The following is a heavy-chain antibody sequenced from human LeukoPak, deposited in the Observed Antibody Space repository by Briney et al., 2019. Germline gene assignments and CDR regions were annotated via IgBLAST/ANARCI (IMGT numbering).Heavy chain of an antibody. J-gene: IGHJ4*02. CDR2: VSGSGLST. V-gene: IGHV3-23*01. D-gene: IGHD6-19*01. CDR1: GFTLSSSA. CDR3: AKGLSSGCYWALDY. Sequence: GGSLRLSCAASGFTLSSSAMSWVRQAPGKGPEWVSAVSGSGLSTYYADSVKGRFTISRDKSKNTLYLQMNSLRAEDTAVYYCAKGLSSGCYWALDYWGQGTLVTVSS.